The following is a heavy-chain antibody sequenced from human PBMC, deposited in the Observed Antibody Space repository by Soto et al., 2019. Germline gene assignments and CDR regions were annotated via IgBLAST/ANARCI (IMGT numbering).Heavy chain of an antibody. CDR3: ARSGVTGIVIPSHWFDP. CDR1: GDSIGGVGY. V-gene: IGHV4-31*03. CDR2: ISSSGST. D-gene: IGHD2-21*02. J-gene: IGHJ5*02. Sequence: PSETLSLTCTVSGDSIGGVGYWSWIRQFPGRGLEWIGSISSSGSTYYNPALNNRISLSLDTSQNQFSLKLLSVTAADTAIYYCARSGVTGIVIPSHWFDPWGQRTLVTVSS.